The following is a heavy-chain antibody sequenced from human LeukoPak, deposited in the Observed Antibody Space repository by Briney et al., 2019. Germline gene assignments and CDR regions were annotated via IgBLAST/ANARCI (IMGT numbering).Heavy chain of an antibody. CDR3: AKDSPVATW. CDR1: GFTFSSPA. J-gene: IGHJ4*02. Sequence: GGSLRLSCAASGFTFSSPAMSWVRQTPGKGLEWVSSITPSGDGTYYAASVKGRFTISRDNSKNSLYLQMDSLRADDTAKYYCAKDSPVATWWGQGTLVTVSS. CDR2: ITPSGDGT. V-gene: IGHV3-23*01. D-gene: IGHD1-26*01.